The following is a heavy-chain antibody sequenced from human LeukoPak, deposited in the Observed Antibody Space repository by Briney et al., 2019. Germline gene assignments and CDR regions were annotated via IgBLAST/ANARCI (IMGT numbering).Heavy chain of an antibody. D-gene: IGHD5-18*01. CDR3: ATRYTAMANKGPDWYFDL. V-gene: IGHV4-31*03. CDR2: IYYSGST. CDR1: GGSISSGGYY. Sequence: SETLSLTCTVSGGSISSGGYYWSWIRQHPGKGLEWIGYIYYSGSTYYNPSLKSRVTISVDTSKNQFSLKLSSVTAADTAVYYCATRYTAMANKGPDWYFDLWGRGTLVTVSS. J-gene: IGHJ2*01.